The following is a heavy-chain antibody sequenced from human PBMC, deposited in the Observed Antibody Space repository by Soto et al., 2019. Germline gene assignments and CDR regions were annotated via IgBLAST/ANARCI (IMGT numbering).Heavy chain of an antibody. J-gene: IGHJ5*02. CDR3: ARERPDGSRLDP. V-gene: IGHV4-39*07. Sequence: SETLSLTCTVSGGSIGSSSYYWGWIRQPPGKGLEWIGCIYDRGSTYNNPSLKSRVTISVDTSKNQFSLKLSSVTAADTAVYYCARERPDGSRLDPWGQGTLVTVSS. CDR1: GGSIGSSSYY. CDR2: IYDRGST. D-gene: IGHD6-13*01.